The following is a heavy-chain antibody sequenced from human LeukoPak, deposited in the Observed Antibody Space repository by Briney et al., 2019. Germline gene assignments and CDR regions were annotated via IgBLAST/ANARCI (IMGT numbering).Heavy chain of an antibody. CDR3: ARVYQSAEYYFDY. Sequence: PSETLSLTCTVFGGSIDSYYWSWIRHPPGKGLEWIGYIYYTGSTEYHPSLKSRVTISLDTSKNQFSLKLTSVTAADTAVYYCARVYQSAEYYFDYWGQGNLVSVSS. J-gene: IGHJ4*02. CDR2: IYYTGST. D-gene: IGHD2-2*01. V-gene: IGHV4-59*01. CDR1: GGSIDSYY.